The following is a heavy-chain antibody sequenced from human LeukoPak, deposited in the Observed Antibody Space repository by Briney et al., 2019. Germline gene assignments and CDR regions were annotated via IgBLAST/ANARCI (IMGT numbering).Heavy chain of an antibody. D-gene: IGHD1-26*01. V-gene: IGHV3-30*03. Sequence: GGSLRLSCAASGFIFNNYGLHWVRQAPGKGLEWVAVISFDGNDKYYGDYVKRRFTISRDNSKNTLCLQMSSLRTEDTAVYFCARGSIVGATSGAFDIWGQGTMVTVSS. CDR3: ARGSIVGATSGAFDI. CDR1: GFIFNNYG. J-gene: IGHJ3*02. CDR2: ISFDGNDK.